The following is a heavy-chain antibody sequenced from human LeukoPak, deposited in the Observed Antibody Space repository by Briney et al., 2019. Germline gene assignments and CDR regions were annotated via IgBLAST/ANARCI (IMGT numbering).Heavy chain of an antibody. D-gene: IGHD3-10*01. CDR2: IKSKRDGGTT. V-gene: IGHV3-15*01. CDR1: GFTFSGAW. Sequence: GGSLRLSCAASGFTFSGAWMSWVRQAPGKGLEWVGRIKSKRDGGTTDYAAPVKGRFTISRDDTRNTLYLQMSSLRAEDTAVYYCAKDGNYYGSGSYSGWGQGTLVTVSS. CDR3: AKDGNYYGSGSYSG. J-gene: IGHJ4*02.